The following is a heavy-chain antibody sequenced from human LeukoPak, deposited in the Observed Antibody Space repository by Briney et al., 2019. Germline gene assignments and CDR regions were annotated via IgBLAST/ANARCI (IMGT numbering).Heavy chain of an antibody. Sequence: PSETLSLTCAVSGYSISSGYYWGWIRQPPGKGLERIGSIYHSGSTYYNPSLKSRVTISVDTSKNQFSLKLSSVTAADTAVYYCARTDIVVVPAAILGSWFDPWGQGTLVTGSS. CDR3: ARTDIVVVPAAILGSWFDP. V-gene: IGHV4-38-2*01. CDR2: IYHSGST. CDR1: GYSISSGYY. D-gene: IGHD2-2*02. J-gene: IGHJ5*02.